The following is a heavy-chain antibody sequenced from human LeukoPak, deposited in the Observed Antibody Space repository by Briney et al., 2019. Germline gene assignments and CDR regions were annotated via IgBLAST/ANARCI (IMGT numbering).Heavy chain of an antibody. J-gene: IGHJ4*02. Sequence: GGSLRLSCAASGFTFSSYSMNWVRQAPGKGLEWVSYISSSSSTIYYADSVKGRFTIPRDNAKNSLYLQMNSLRAEDTAVYYCASTWGHYYDSSGYYVLSFDYWGQGTLVTVSS. D-gene: IGHD3-22*01. CDR3: ASTWGHYYDSSGYYVLSFDY. CDR2: ISSSSSTI. CDR1: GFTFSSYS. V-gene: IGHV3-48*01.